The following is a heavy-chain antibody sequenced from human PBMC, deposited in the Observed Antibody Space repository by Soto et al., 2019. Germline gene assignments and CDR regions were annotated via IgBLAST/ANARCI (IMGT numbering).Heavy chain of an antibody. J-gene: IGHJ4*02. Sequence: SETLSLTCTVSGGSISPFYWSWVRQPPGKGLEWIGYLYYSGNTNYNPSLKSRVTVSVDASKNQVSLRLTSVTAADTAVYYCARVGGVAARTFDYWGQGTVVTAPQ. CDR2: LYYSGNT. D-gene: IGHD2-15*01. CDR3: ARVGGVAARTFDY. CDR1: GGSISPFY. V-gene: IGHV4-59*01.